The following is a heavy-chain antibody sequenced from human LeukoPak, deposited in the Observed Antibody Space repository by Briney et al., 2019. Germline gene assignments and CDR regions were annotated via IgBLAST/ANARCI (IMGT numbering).Heavy chain of an antibody. CDR2: IWYDGSNK. CDR1: GFTFSSYG. CDR3: ARRLYYYGSGSIWFDP. V-gene: IGHV3-33*01. D-gene: IGHD3-10*01. J-gene: IGHJ5*02. Sequence: GGSLRLSCAASGFTFSSYGMHWVRQAPGKGLEWVAVIWYDGSNKYYADSVKGRFTFSRDNAKNSLYLQMNSLRAEDTAVYYCARRLYYYGSGSIWFDPWGQGTLVTVSS.